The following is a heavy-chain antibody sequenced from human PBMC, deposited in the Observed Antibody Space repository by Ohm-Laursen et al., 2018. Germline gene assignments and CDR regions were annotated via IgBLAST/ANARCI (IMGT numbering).Heavy chain of an antibody. Sequence: SLRLSCAASGFTFSSYAMTWVRQAPGKGLEWVSGISGSGGSTYYADSVKGRFTISRDNSKNTLYLQMNSLRAEDTAVYYCASGPLGYCSSTSCLAYYGMDVWGQGTTVTVSS. J-gene: IGHJ6*02. CDR3: ASGPLGYCSSTSCLAYYGMDV. V-gene: IGHV3-23*01. D-gene: IGHD2-2*01. CDR2: ISGSGGST. CDR1: GFTFSSYA.